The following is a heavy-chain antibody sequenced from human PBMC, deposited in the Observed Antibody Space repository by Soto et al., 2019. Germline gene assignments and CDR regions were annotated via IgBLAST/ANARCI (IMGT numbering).Heavy chain of an antibody. CDR3: ARDWGERFLDGNYYYGMDV. Sequence: QVQLVESGGGLVKPGGSLRLSCAASGFTFSDYYMSWIRQAPGKGLEWVSYISSSSTYTTYTNYADSVKGRFTISRDNAKNSLYLQMNSLRAEDTAVYYCARDWGERFLDGNYYYGMDVWGQGTTVTVSS. J-gene: IGHJ6*02. CDR2: ISSSSTYTTYT. D-gene: IGHD3-3*01. CDR1: GFTFSDYY. V-gene: IGHV3-11*06.